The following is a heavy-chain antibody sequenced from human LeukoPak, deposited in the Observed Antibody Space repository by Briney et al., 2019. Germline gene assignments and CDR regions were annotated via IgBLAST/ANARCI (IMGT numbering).Heavy chain of an antibody. CDR2: IRPNSGGT. V-gene: IGHV1-2*02. CDR1: GYTFGAYY. D-gene: IGHD5-18*01. CDR3: AKDLLVPRIQLWFRGAFDI. Sequence: ASVKVSCKASGYTFGAYYMYWVRQAPGQGLEWMGWIRPNSGGTNYTQKFQGRVTMTRDTSINTAYMELSRLTSDDTAVYYCAKDLLVPRIQLWFRGAFDIWGQGTMVTVSS. J-gene: IGHJ3*02.